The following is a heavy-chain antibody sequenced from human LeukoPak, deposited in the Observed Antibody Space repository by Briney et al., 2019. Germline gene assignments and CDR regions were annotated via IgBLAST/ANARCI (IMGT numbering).Heavy chain of an antibody. CDR1: GFPVGRSN. CDR3: ARSPSLYYFEN. Sequence: GGSLRLSCAASGFPVGRSNMPWVRKAPGKGLDWVSTIYSGGPTYYADSVKGRFTISRDNSKNTLYLLMNSLRIEDTAVYYCARSPSLYYFENWGQGTLVTVSS. CDR2: IYSGGPT. J-gene: IGHJ4*02. V-gene: IGHV3-66*02.